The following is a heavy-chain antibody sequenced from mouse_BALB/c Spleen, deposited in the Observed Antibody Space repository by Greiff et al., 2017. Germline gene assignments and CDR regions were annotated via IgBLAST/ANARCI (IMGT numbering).Heavy chain of an antibody. J-gene: IGHJ2*01. D-gene: IGHD2-2*01. CDR3: ALRYGYDDGYFDY. CDR1: GYSITSDYA. Sequence: EVQLQESGPGLVKPSQSLSLTCTVTGYSITSDYAWNWIRQFPGNKLEWMGYISYSGSTSYNPSLKSRISITRDTSKNQFFLQLNSVTTEDTATYYCALRYGYDDGYFDYWGQGTTLTVAS. CDR2: ISYSGST. V-gene: IGHV3-2*02.